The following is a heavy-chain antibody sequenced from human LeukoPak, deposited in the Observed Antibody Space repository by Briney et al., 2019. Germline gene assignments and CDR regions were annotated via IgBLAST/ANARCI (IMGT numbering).Heavy chain of an antibody. V-gene: IGHV1-69*13. Sequence: ASVTVSFKASGGTFTIYAISWVRQAQGQGLEWMGGIIPIFGTANYEQKFQGRVTITADESTSTAYMELSSLRSEDTAVYYCARIGPPYSSSWSWFDPWGQGTLVTVSS. CDR2: IIPIFGTA. CDR1: GGTFTIYA. CDR3: ARIGPPYSSSWSWFDP. J-gene: IGHJ5*02. D-gene: IGHD6-13*01.